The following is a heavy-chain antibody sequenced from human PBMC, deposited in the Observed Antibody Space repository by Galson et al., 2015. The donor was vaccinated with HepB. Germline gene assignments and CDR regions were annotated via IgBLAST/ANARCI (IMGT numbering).Heavy chain of an antibody. CDR2: MYYSGIG. J-gene: IGHJ6*02. V-gene: IGHV4-59*01. Sequence: ETLSLTCTVPGGSISGFYWSWLRQPPGKRPEWIGYMYYSGIGIYNPSLESRVSISVDTSKNQFYLKMTSVTTADTAVYYCARGSYYNSGTDVWGQGTTVAVSS. CDR1: GGSISGFY. CDR3: ARGSYYNSGTDV.